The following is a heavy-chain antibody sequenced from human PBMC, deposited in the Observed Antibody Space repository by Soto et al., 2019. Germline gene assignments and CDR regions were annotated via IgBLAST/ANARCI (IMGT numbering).Heavy chain of an antibody. CDR1: GGSTNSRSDY. J-gene: IGHJ4*02. Sequence: SETLSLTCTVSGGSTNSRSDYWGWIRQPPGKGLEWIGSVYYSGSTHDNPSLQSRVTISVDTSRNQFSLNLISVNAADPAVYFCARQCRGPGYLERGIYFDYWGQGTLVTVSS. D-gene: IGHD3-22*01. CDR2: VYYSGST. CDR3: ARQCRGPGYLERGIYFDY. V-gene: IGHV4-39*01.